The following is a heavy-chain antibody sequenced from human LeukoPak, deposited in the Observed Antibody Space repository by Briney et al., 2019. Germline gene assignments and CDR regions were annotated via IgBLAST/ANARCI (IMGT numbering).Heavy chain of an antibody. CDR2: IYHSGST. D-gene: IGHD1-26*01. Sequence: SETLSLTCTVSGGSISSGGYYWSWIRQPPGKGLEWIGYIYHSGSTYYNPSLKSRVTISVDRSKNQFSPKLSSVTAADTAVYYCARAGATTRKYYFDYWGQGTLVTVSS. CDR3: ARAGATTRKYYFDY. CDR1: GGSISSGGYY. V-gene: IGHV4-30-2*01. J-gene: IGHJ4*02.